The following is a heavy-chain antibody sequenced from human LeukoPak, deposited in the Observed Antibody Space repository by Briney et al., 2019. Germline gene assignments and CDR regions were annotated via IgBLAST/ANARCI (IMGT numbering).Heavy chain of an antibody. Sequence: ASVKVSCEASVYTVTVYYMNWVRQAPGQGLEWMGWINPNSGGTNYAQKFQGRVTMTRDTSISTAYKELSRLRSDDTAVYYCGSVRGYCSVGSYYPDVFDIWGQGTMVTVSS. CDR1: VYTVTVYY. J-gene: IGHJ3*02. CDR3: GSVRGYCSVGSYYPDVFDI. D-gene: IGHD2-15*01. CDR2: INPNSGGT. V-gene: IGHV1-2*02.